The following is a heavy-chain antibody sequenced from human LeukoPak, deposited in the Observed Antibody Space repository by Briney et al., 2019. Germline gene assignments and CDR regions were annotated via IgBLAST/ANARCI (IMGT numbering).Heavy chain of an antibody. CDR1: GYTFTAYY. CDR3: ARDRAGVGFDI. Sequence: ASVKVSCKASGYTFTAYYIHWVRQAPGQGLEWMGWINPNSGGTNYAQKFQGRVTMTRDTSIITAYMELSRLRSDDTAVYYCARDRAGVGFDICGQGTMVTVSS. D-gene: IGHD3-10*01. J-gene: IGHJ3*02. V-gene: IGHV1-2*02. CDR2: INPNSGGT.